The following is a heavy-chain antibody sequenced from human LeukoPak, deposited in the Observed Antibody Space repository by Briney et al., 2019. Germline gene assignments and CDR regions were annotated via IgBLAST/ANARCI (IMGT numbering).Heavy chain of an antibody. CDR3: AKGTYSSSPRDY. J-gene: IGHJ4*02. CDR2: ISGSGTTM. D-gene: IGHD6-6*01. CDR1: GFTFNTYE. Sequence: GSLLRSSAASGFTFNTYEMNWVRQAPGKGLEWVSYISGSGTTMYYADSMKGRFTISRDNARNSLYLQMNSLRAEDTAVYYCAKGTYSSSPRDYWGQGTLVTVSS. V-gene: IGHV3-48*03.